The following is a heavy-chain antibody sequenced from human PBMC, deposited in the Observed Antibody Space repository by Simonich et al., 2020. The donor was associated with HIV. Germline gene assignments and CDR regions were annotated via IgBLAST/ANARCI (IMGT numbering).Heavy chain of an antibody. CDR3: ARLTAGGLGEYFQH. J-gene: IGHJ1*01. Sequence: QVQLQQWGAGLLKPSETLSLTCAVYGGSFSGYYWSWIRQHPGKGREWIGEINHSGSTNDNPSLKSRVTISVDTSKNQFSLKLSSVTAADTAVYYCARLTAGGLGEYFQHWGQGTLVTVSS. D-gene: IGHD6-13*01. CDR2: INHSGST. CDR1: GGSFSGYY. V-gene: IGHV4-34*01.